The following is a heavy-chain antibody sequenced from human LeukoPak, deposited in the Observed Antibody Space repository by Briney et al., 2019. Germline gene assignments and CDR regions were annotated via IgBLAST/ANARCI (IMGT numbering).Heavy chain of an antibody. D-gene: IGHD1-26*01. CDR2: TSYSEGT. CDR1: GGSVSRGGYY. Sequence: PSETLSLTCTVSGGSVSRGGYYWNWIRHHPGKGLEWIGFTSYSEGTYYNPSLMSRIPISVDRSQNQFSLKMRDVTAADTAVYFCATADWESFYFDSWGQGVLVAVSS. J-gene: IGHJ4*02. V-gene: IGHV4-31*03. CDR3: ATADWESFYFDS.